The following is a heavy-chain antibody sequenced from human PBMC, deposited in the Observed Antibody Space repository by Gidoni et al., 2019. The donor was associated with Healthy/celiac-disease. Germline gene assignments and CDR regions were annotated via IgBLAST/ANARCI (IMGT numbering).Heavy chain of an antibody. CDR1: GYTFTSYD. Sequence: QVQLVQSGAEVKKPGASVKVSCKASGYTFTSYDINWVRQATGQGLEWMGWMNPNSGNTGYAQKFQGRVTMTRNTSISTAYMELSSLRSEDTAVYYCARVRRGSLANSGWYYYWGQGTLVTVSS. CDR2: MNPNSGNT. CDR3: ARVRRGSLANSGWYYY. V-gene: IGHV1-8*01. D-gene: IGHD6-19*01. J-gene: IGHJ4*02.